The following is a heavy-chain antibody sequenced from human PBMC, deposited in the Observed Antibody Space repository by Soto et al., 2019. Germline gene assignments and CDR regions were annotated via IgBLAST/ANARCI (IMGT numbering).Heavy chain of an antibody. Sequence: GGSLRLSCAASGFSFSDYYMSWIRQAPGKTLEYISYITSSGKFTHHADSVKGRLTISRDNAKNSVFLQMNSLRVDDTGIYYCARFSAAGRVFDYWGQGTPVTVSS. CDR1: GFSFSDYY. CDR2: ITSSGKFT. CDR3: ARFSAAGRVFDY. V-gene: IGHV3-11*06. D-gene: IGHD6-13*01. J-gene: IGHJ4*02.